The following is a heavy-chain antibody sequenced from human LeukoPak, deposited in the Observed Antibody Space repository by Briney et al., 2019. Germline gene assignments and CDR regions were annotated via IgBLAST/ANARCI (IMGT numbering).Heavy chain of an antibody. D-gene: IGHD3-22*01. V-gene: IGHV4-34*01. CDR1: GGSFSGYY. CDR3: AKSYYDSSGYQFDY. CDR2: INHSGST. Sequence: SETLSLTCAVYGGSFSGYYWSWIRQPPGKGLEWIGEINHSGSTNYNPSLKSRVTISVDTSKNQFSLKLSSVTAADTAVYYCAKSYYDSSGYQFDYWGQGTLVTVSS. J-gene: IGHJ4*02.